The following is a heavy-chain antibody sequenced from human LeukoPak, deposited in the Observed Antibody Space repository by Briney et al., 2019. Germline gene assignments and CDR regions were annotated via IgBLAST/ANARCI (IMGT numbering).Heavy chain of an antibody. CDR1: GFTFSSYA. CDR3: AKVGHGFDPKGSSEY. J-gene: IGHJ4*02. D-gene: IGHD3-9*01. V-gene: IGHV3-23*01. CDR2: ISGSGGST. Sequence: VQPGGSLRLSCAASGFTFSSYAMSWVRQAPGKGLEWGSAISGSGGSTYYADSVNGRFTISRDNSKNTLYLQMNSLRAEDTAVYYCAKVGHGFDPKGSSEYWGQGTLVTVSS.